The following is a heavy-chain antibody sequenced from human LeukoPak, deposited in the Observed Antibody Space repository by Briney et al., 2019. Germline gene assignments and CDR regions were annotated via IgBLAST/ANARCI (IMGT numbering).Heavy chain of an antibody. CDR3: AREGGDGYTIPFDY. CDR1: GGSISSYY. D-gene: IGHD5-24*01. J-gene: IGHJ4*02. CDR2: IYYSGST. Sequence: SETLSLTCTVSGGSISSYYWSWIRQPPGKGLEWIGYIYYSGSTDYNPSLKSRVTISVDTSKNQFSLKLSSVTAADTAVYYCAREGGDGYTIPFDYWGQGTLVTVSS. V-gene: IGHV4-59*12.